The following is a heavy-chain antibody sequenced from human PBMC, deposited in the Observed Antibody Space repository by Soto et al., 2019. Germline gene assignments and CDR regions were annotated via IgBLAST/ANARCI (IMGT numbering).Heavy chain of an antibody. V-gene: IGHV3-23*01. CDR2: ISGSGDST. D-gene: IGHD6-19*01. J-gene: IGHJ4*02. CDR1: GFTFSTYA. Sequence: EVQLLESGGGLVQPGGSLRLSCAASGFTFSTYAMNWVRQAPGKGLEWVSGISGSGDSTYYADSVKGRFTVSRDNSKNTLYLQMNSLRAEDTAVFYCAKEGSSGWRFDYWGQGALVTVSS. CDR3: AKEGSSGWRFDY.